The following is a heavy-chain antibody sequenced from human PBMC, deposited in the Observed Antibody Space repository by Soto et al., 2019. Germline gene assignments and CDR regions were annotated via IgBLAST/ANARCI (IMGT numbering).Heavy chain of an antibody. CDR3: ARVGVFQNGYFFDY. CDR2: IYDIGST. V-gene: IGHV4-39*01. Sequence: ETLSLTCTVSGGSIISSIYYFFGMGQPPGKGLEWIATIYDIGSTYYNPSLKSRVTISVDTSKNQFSLDLSSVTAADTAVYYCARVGVFQNGYFFDYWGQGTLVTVSS. D-gene: IGHD3-16*01. CDR1: GGSIISSIYY. J-gene: IGHJ4*02.